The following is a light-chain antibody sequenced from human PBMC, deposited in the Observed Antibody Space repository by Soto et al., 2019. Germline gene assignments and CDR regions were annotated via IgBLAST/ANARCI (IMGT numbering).Light chain of an antibody. Sequence: DIQMTQSPSSLSASVGDRVTITCRASQDLDRWLAWYQQKPGEAPKVLIYAASNLRSGVPSRFSGSGSGADFSLTISSLQPEDVATYYCKQSRSFPLTFDGGTKVEIK. CDR1: QDLDRW. V-gene: IGKV1-12*01. CDR3: KQSRSFPLT. CDR2: AAS. J-gene: IGKJ4*01.